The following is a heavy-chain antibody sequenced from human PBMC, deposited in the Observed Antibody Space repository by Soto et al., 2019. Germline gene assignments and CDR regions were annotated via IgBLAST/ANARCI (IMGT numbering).Heavy chain of an antibody. J-gene: IGHJ4*02. D-gene: IGHD3-10*01. CDR2: ISSSGSTI. Sequence: NPGGSLRLSCAASGFTFSDYSMSWIRQAPGKGLGWVSYISSSGSTINYADSVKGRFTISRDNAKNSLYLQMNSLRAEDTAVYYCARVRYYFDYWGQGSLVTVSS. CDR1: GFTFSDYS. CDR3: ARVRYYFDY. V-gene: IGHV3-11*01.